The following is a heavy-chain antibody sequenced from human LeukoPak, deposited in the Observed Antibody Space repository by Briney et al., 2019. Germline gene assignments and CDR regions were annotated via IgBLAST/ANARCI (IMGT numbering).Heavy chain of an antibody. V-gene: IGHV2-5*02. J-gene: IGHJ1*01. CDR3: AHKEYFRHSDSYRQYLQH. Sequence: SGPTLVNPTQTLTLTCTFSGFSLNTSGVGVGWTRQPPGKALEWLALIFWDDDERYSPSLKSRVTISRDTSKNQVVLILTNVDSVDTATYYCAHKEYFRHSDSYRQYLQHCGPGTLVTVSS. CDR1: GFSLNTSGVG. CDR2: IFWDDDE. D-gene: IGHD3-22*01.